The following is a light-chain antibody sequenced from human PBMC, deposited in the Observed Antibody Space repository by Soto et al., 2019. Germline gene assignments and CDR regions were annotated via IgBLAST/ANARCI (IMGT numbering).Light chain of an antibody. V-gene: IGKV1-33*01. CDR3: QQHDNLPPLT. CDR2: DAS. J-gene: IGKJ5*01. CDR1: QDINNF. Sequence: DSQMPPSPSSMSAPVGDRFHITCQASQDINNFLNWYQQKPGKAPNLLIYDASNLETGVPSTFSGSGSGTDFTFPISSLQPADIATYYCQQHDNLPPLTCGQGTQLEIK.